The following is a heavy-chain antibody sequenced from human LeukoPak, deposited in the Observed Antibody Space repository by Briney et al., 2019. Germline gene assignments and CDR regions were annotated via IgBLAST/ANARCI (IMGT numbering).Heavy chain of an antibody. Sequence: ASVKVSCKASGYTFTGYYMHWVRQAPGQRLEWMGWINAGNGNTKYSQKFQGRVTITRDTSASTAYMELSSLRSEDTAVYYCARDVGMVRGALNWFDPWGQGTLVTVSS. D-gene: IGHD3-10*01. J-gene: IGHJ5*02. CDR3: ARDVGMVRGALNWFDP. CDR1: GYTFTGYY. V-gene: IGHV1-3*01. CDR2: INAGNGNT.